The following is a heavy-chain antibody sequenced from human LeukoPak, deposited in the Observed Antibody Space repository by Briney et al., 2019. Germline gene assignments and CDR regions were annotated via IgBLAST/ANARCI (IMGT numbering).Heavy chain of an antibody. CDR2: ISAYNGNT. CDR1: GYTFTSYG. D-gene: IGHD3-10*01. J-gene: IGHJ4*02. Sequence: ASVKVSCKASGYTFTSYGISWVRQAPGQGLEWMGWISAYNGNTNYAQKLQGRVTMTTDTSTSTAYMELRSLRSDDTAVYYCAREATEPDYYGSGSSLDYWGQGTLVTVSS. V-gene: IGHV1-18*01. CDR3: AREATEPDYYGSGSSLDY.